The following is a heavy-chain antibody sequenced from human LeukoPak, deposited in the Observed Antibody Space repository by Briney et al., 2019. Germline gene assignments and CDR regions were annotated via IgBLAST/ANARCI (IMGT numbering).Heavy chain of an antibody. V-gene: IGHV4-31*11. Sequence: SETLSLTCAVYGGSFSGYYWSWIRQHPGKGLEWIGYIYYSGSTYYNPSLKSRVTISVDTSKNQFSLKLSSVTAADTAVYYCARDRRTGTIFGVVPGSWFDPWGQGTLVTVSS. CDR2: IYYSGST. CDR3: ARDRRTGTIFGVVPGSWFDP. CDR1: GGSFSGYY. J-gene: IGHJ5*02. D-gene: IGHD3-3*01.